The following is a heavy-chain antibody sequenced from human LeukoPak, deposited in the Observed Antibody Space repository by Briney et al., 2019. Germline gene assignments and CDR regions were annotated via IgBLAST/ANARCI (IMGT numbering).Heavy chain of an antibody. Sequence: GGSLRLSCAASGFTFSSYGMHWVRQAPGKGLEWVAVISYDGSNKYYADSVKGRFTISRDNSKNTLYLQMNSLRAEDTAVYYCASQRGELGAFDIWGKGTMVTVSS. CDR2: ISYDGSNK. CDR1: GFTFSSYG. V-gene: IGHV3-30*03. J-gene: IGHJ3*02. CDR3: ASQRGELGAFDI. D-gene: IGHD1-26*01.